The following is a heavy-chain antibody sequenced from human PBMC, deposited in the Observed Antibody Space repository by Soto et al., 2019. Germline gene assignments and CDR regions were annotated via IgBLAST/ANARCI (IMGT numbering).Heavy chain of an antibody. J-gene: IGHJ4*02. Sequence: QVQLVQSGAEVKKPGSSVKVSCKASGGTFSSYAISWVRQAPGQELEWMGGIIPIFGTANYAQKFQGRVMITADESTSTAYMELSSLRSEDTAVDYCSSSYGDYSPVDYWGQGTLVTVSS. CDR3: SSSYGDYSPVDY. CDR2: IIPIFGTA. V-gene: IGHV1-69*01. CDR1: GGTFSSYA. D-gene: IGHD4-17*01.